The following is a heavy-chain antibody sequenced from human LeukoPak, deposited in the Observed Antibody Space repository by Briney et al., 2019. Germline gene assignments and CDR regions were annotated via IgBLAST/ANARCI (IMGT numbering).Heavy chain of an antibody. D-gene: IGHD3-3*01. V-gene: IGHV1-18*01. Sequence: ASVKVSCKASGYTFSSYGISWVRQAPGQGLEWMGWISAYNGNTNYAQKFQGRVTMTRDTSISTAYMELSRLRSDDTAVYYCARESIFGVVNPFDYWGQGTLVTVSS. CDR3: ARESIFGVVNPFDY. CDR1: GYTFSSYG. CDR2: ISAYNGNT. J-gene: IGHJ4*02.